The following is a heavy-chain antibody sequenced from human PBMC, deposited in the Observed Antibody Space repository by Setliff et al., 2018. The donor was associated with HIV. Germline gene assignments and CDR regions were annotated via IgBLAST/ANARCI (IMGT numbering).Heavy chain of an antibody. V-gene: IGHV4-38-2*02. CDR3: ARRRDGYNSAPWRNDY. D-gene: IGHD5-12*01. CDR2: IYHSGST. Sequence: SETLSLTCTVSGYSISSGYYWGWIRQPPGKGLEWIGSIYHSGSTYYNPSLKSRVTISVDTSKKQFSLKLRSVTAADTAVYYCARRRDGYNSAPWRNDYWGQGTLVTVSS. CDR1: GYSISSGYY. J-gene: IGHJ4*02.